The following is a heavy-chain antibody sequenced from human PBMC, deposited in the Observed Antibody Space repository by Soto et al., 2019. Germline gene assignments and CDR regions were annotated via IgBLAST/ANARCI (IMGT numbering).Heavy chain of an antibody. D-gene: IGHD3-10*01. Sequence: ASVKVSCKASGFTFADFYLHCVLQSPIHWLEWMGWINPNSGGTDYAQKFQGRITMTRDTSINTAYMELSRLRSDDTAVYYCASHVSEQYLLPSGAFNIWGQGTMVTVSS. CDR2: INPNSGGT. J-gene: IGHJ3*02. CDR1: GFTFADFY. CDR3: ASHVSEQYLLPSGAFNI. V-gene: IGHV1-2*02.